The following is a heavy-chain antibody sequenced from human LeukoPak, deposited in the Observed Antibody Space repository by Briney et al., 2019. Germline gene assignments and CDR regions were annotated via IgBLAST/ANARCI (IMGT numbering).Heavy chain of an antibody. V-gene: IGHV4-39*01. Sequence: SETLSLTCIVSGGSIRNSSYYWGWIRQPPGKGLEWIGSIYYSGSAYYNPSLKSRVTISVDTSKNQFSLKLTSVTAADTAVYYCARHWVVTPNYWGQGTLVTVSS. CDR3: ARHWVVTPNY. CDR1: GGSIRNSSYY. CDR2: IYYSGSA. D-gene: IGHD4-23*01. J-gene: IGHJ4*02.